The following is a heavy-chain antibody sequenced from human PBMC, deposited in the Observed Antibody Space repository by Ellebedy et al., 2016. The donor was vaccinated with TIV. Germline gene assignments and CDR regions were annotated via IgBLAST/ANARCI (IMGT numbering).Heavy chain of an antibody. J-gene: IGHJ4*02. D-gene: IGHD1-26*01. Sequence: GGSLRLXXTGSGFSIVDYAMSWVRQAPGKGLEWVSVFRHHDDSKHYGDSVKGRFTISRDTSKNILFLQMNSLRAEDTAVYYCVKGAWLDDWGQGTLVIVSS. V-gene: IGHV3-23*01. CDR2: FRHHDDSK. CDR3: VKGAWLDD. CDR1: GFSIVDYA.